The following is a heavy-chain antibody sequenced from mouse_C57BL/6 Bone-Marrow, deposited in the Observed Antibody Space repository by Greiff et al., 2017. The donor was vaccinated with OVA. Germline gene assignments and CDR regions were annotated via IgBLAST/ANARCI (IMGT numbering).Heavy chain of an antibody. J-gene: IGHJ3*01. CDR2: IDPSDSYT. CDR1: GYTFTSYW. D-gene: IGHD2-2*01. Sequence: QVQLQQPGAELVMPGASVKLSCKASGYTFTSYWMHWVKQRPGQGLEWIGEIDPSDSYTNYNQKFKGKSTLTVDKSSSTAYMQLSSLTSEDSAVYYCARSPIYYGYDWGQGTLVTVSA. CDR3: ARSPIYYGYD. V-gene: IGHV1-69*01.